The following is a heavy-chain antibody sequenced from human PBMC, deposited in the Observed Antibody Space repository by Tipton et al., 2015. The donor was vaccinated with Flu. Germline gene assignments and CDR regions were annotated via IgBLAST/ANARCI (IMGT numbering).Heavy chain of an antibody. CDR2: INYSDRS. Sequence: TLSLTCTVSGGSVTSFTYFWGWIRQPPGKGLEWIGSINYSDRSYYNPSLKNRVTLSLDTSKNQFSLTLTSVTAAETAVYYCARVDVEEVTAMGFDPWGQGNMVSDSS. CDR1: GGSVTSFTYF. V-gene: IGHV4-39*07. J-gene: IGHJ5*02. D-gene: IGHD3-16*01. CDR3: ARVDVEEVTAMGFDP.